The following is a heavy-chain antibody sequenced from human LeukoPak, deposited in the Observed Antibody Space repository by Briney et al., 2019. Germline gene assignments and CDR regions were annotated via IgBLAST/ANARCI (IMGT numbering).Heavy chain of an antibody. Sequence: GASVKVSCKASGYTFTSYGISWVRQAPRQGLEWMGWISAYNGNTNYAQKLQGRVTMTTDTSTSTAYMELRSLRSDDTAVYYCANTRPSMLYAFDIWGQGTMVTVSS. D-gene: IGHD2-8*01. J-gene: IGHJ3*02. CDR2: ISAYNGNT. CDR3: ANTRPSMLYAFDI. CDR1: GYTFTSYG. V-gene: IGHV1-18*01.